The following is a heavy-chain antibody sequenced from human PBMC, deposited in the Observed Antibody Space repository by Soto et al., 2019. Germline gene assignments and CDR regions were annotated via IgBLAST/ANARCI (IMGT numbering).Heavy chain of an antibody. J-gene: IGHJ4*02. CDR3: VRATYFSDSSGYTRCFDY. V-gene: IGHV3-11*01. Sequence: GGSLRLSCAASGFTFRDYYMSWIRQAPGKGLEWVSYISGSGSTIYYADSVKGRFTTSRDNAENSVYLQMNSLKTEDTAVYYCVRATYFSDSSGYTRCFDYWGQGTLVTVSS. D-gene: IGHD3-22*01. CDR1: GFTFRDYY. CDR2: ISGSGSTI.